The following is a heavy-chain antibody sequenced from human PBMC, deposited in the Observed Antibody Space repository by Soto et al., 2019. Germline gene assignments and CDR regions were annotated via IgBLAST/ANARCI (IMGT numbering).Heavy chain of an antibody. D-gene: IGHD1-1*01. Sequence: EVQLVESGGDLVQPGGSLRLSCAASGFTFSTNWMSWVRQAPGKGLEWVANINQDGSGTYYVDSVKGRFTISRDNAKSSLYLQMNSLRSEDTAVYYCARREEAQLEWLYFDYWGQGTLVTVSS. CDR1: GFTFSTNW. V-gene: IGHV3-7*03. CDR2: INQDGSGT. CDR3: ARREEAQLEWLYFDY. J-gene: IGHJ4*02.